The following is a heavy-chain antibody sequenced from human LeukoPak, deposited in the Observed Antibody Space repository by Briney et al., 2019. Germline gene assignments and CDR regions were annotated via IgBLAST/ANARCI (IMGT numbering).Heavy chain of an antibody. V-gene: IGHV3-21*01. D-gene: IGHD6-13*01. CDR1: GFTFSSYS. CDR3: ARDRIAAAGTSFDL. CDR2: ISSSSSYI. J-gene: IGHJ2*01. Sequence: PGGSLRLSCAASGFTFSSYSMNWVRQAPGKGLEWVSSISSSSSYIYYADSVKGRFTISRDNAKNSLYLQMNSLRAEDTAAYYCARDRIAAAGTSFDLWGRGTLVTVSS.